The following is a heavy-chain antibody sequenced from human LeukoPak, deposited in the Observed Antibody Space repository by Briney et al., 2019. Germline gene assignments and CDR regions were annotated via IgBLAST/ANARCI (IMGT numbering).Heavy chain of an antibody. CDR1: GGSISSGGYY. J-gene: IGHJ4*02. CDR3: ARDYQGDYFSY. D-gene: IGHD3-16*02. CDR2: TYYTGST. Sequence: PSETLSLTCTVTGGSISSGGYYWSWIRQHPGKGLEWIGFTYYTGSTYYNPSLKSRVTISIETSKNQFSLNLTSVTAADTAMYYCARDYQGDYFSYWGQGTLVTVSS. V-gene: IGHV4-31*03.